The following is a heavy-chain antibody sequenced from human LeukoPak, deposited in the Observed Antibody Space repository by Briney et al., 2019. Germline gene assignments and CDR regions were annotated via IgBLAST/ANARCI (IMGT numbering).Heavy chain of an antibody. CDR3: ARDLSFDILTGYYEYYFDY. CDR1: GFTFTTYW. CDR2: IKQDGTEK. J-gene: IGHJ4*02. V-gene: IGHV3-7*01. D-gene: IGHD3-9*01. Sequence: PGESLRLSCAASGFTFTTYWMSWVRQAPGKGLEWVANIKQDGTEKYYVDSVKGRFTISRDNAKNSLYLQMNSLRAEDTAVYYCARDLSFDILTGYYEYYFDYWGQGTLVTVSS.